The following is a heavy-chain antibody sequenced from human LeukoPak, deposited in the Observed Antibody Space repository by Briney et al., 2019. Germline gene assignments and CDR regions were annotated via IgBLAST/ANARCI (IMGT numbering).Heavy chain of an antibody. Sequence: SETLSLTCAVSGDSITSDKWWTWVRQPPGKGLEWIGEIHHSKSSNYYPSLKSRVTISVDKSKNQFSLELNSVTAADTAVYYCARGEGLMVYAIGLAFDYWGQGTLVTVSS. V-gene: IGHV4-4*02. CDR1: GDSITSDKW. J-gene: IGHJ4*02. CDR2: IHHSKSS. CDR3: ARGEGLMVYAIGLAFDY. D-gene: IGHD2-8*01.